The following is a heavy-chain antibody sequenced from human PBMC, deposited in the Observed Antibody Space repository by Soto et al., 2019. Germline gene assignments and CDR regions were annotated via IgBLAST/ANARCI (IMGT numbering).Heavy chain of an antibody. D-gene: IGHD3-10*01. J-gene: IGHJ5*02. CDR3: ARSYHSGTYGCFDP. CDR2: VIPLFDTR. Sequence: QIHLVQSGAEVRKPGSSVQVSCKASGGGFSSYAVHWVRQAPGQGLEWMGGVIPLFDTRSYAQKFPGRLTITTDESTTTAYMELNSLTSDDTAIYYCARSYHSGTYGCFDPWGQGTLVTVSS. V-gene: IGHV1-69*05. CDR1: GGGFSSYA.